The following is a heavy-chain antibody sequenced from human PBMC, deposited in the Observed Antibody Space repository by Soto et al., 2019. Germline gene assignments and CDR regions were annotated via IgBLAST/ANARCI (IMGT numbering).Heavy chain of an antibody. D-gene: IGHD3-9*01. CDR1: GGSISSYY. J-gene: IGHJ5*02. CDR2: IYYRGST. Sequence: PSETLSLTCTVSGGSISSYYWSWIRQPPGKGLEWIGYIYYRGSTNYNPSLRSRVTISVDTSKNQFSLKLTSVTAADTAVYYCARDLTQNRLLGWFDPWGQGALVTVSS. CDR3: ARDLTQNRLLGWFDP. V-gene: IGHV4-59*01.